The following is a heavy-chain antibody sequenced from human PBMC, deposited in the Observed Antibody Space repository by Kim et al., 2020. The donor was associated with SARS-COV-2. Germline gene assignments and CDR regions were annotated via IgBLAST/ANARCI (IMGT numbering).Heavy chain of an antibody. CDR3: ARDRKVGARRRGLDY. Sequence: DSVKGRFTISRDNAKNSLYLQMNSLRAEDTAVYYCARDRKVGARRRGLDYWGQGTLVTVSS. V-gene: IGHV3-7*04. J-gene: IGHJ4*02. D-gene: IGHD1-26*01.